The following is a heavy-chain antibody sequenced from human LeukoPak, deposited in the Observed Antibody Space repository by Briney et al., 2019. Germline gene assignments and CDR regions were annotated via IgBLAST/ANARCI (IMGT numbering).Heavy chain of an antibody. CDR2: LSGSGITT. CDR1: GFTFSNSA. CDR3: AKGIYSSGWSYYDY. Sequence: GGSLRLSCAASGFTFSNSAMSWVRQAPGKGLEWVSTLSGSGITTYYADSVKGRFTISRDNSKNTLYLQMNSLRAEDTAVYYCAKGIYSSGWSYYDYWGHGTLVTVSS. D-gene: IGHD6-19*01. V-gene: IGHV3-23*01. J-gene: IGHJ4*01.